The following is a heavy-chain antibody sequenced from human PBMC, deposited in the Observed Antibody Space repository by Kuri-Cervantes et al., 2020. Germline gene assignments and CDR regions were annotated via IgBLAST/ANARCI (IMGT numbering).Heavy chain of an antibody. V-gene: IGHV1-2*02. D-gene: IGHD5-18*01. CDR2: INPNSGGT. Sequence: ASVKVSCKASGYTFTGYYMHWVRQAPGQGLEWMGWINPNSGGTNYAQKFQGRVTMTRDTFISTAYMELSRLRSDDTAVYYCAGPAGTANQAMVVDYWGQGTLVTVSS. CDR1: GYTFTGYY. J-gene: IGHJ4*02. CDR3: AGPAGTANQAMVVDY.